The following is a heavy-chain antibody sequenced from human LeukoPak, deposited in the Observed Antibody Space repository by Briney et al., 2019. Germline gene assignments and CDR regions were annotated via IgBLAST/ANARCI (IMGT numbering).Heavy chain of an antibody. J-gene: IGHJ6*02. V-gene: IGHV4-34*01. Sequence: PSETLSLTCAVYGGSFSGYYWSWIRQPPGKGLEWIGEINHSGSTNYNPSLKSRVTISVDTSKNQFSLKLSSVTAADTAVYYCARGLRVLLWFGELAKYYGMDVWGQGTTVTVSS. CDR3: ARGLRVLLWFGELAKYYGMDV. CDR1: GGSFSGYY. D-gene: IGHD3-10*01. CDR2: INHSGST.